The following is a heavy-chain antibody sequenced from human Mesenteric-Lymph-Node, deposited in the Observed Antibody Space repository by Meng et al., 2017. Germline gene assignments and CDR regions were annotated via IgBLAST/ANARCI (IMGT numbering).Heavy chain of an antibody. Sequence: QVQLGESGSGLARPSQTLSLPCAASGDSIPSGDYSWTWIRQPPGKGLEWIGYIYHGVNIYYTPSLRSRVTISVDKSRSQFSLKLTSVSAADTAVYYCVRDTRRGGGWFDPWGQGTLVTVSS. CDR3: VRDTRRGGGWFDP. V-gene: IGHV4-30-2*01. CDR2: IYHGVNI. J-gene: IGHJ5*02. D-gene: IGHD2-15*01. CDR1: GDSIPSGDYS.